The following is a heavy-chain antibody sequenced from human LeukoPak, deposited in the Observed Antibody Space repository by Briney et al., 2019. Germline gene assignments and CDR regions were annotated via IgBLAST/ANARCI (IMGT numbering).Heavy chain of an antibody. D-gene: IGHD1-26*01. CDR1: GYTFISYG. J-gene: IGHJ6*03. CDR2: ISPYTTKT. CDR3: AREGGVGPTAPPDHYSYQMDV. V-gene: IGHV1-18*01. Sequence: GASVKVSCKASGYTFISYGITWVRQAPGQGLEWVGWISPYTTKTNYAQSLQGRVTMTTDTSTSTAYMELRSLRSDDTAVYYCAREGGVGPTAPPDHYSYQMDVWGKGTTVTVSS.